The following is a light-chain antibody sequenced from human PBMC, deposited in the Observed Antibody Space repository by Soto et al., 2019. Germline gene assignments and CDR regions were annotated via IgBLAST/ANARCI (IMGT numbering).Light chain of an antibody. CDR1: QSISSW. J-gene: IGKJ2*01. Sequence: DIQMTQSPSTLSASVGDRVTITCRPSQSISSWLAWYQQKPGKAPKLLIHDASSLESGVPSRFSGSGSGTEFTLTISSLQPDDFATYYCQQYNSYPYTFGQGTKVDIK. CDR3: QQYNSYPYT. V-gene: IGKV1-5*01. CDR2: DAS.